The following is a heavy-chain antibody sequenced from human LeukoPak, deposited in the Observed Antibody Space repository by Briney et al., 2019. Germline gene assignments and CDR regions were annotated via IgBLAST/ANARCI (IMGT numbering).Heavy chain of an antibody. CDR3: ARVNLGIVVVPAAIGY. CDR1: GYTFTSYG. J-gene: IGHJ4*02. Sequence: ASVKVSCKASGYTFTSYGISWVRQAPGQGLEWMGWINAGNGNTKYSQKFQGRVTITRDTSASTAYMELSSLRSEDTAVYYCARVNLGIVVVPAAIGYWGQGTLVTVSS. CDR2: INAGNGNT. D-gene: IGHD2-2*01. V-gene: IGHV1-3*01.